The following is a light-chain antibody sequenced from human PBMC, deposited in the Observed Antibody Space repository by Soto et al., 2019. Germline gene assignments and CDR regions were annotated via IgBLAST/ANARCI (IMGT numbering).Light chain of an antibody. Sequence: EIVLTQSPGTLSLSPGERATLSCRASQSVSSAYLAWYQQKAGQAPRLIISDASSMAYAVLDRFSGSGSGTDFTLPISRLEPEDFAVYYCHHYGSSPNSFGLGTKLEIK. CDR3: HHYGSSPNS. V-gene: IGKV3-20*01. J-gene: IGKJ2*01. CDR2: DAS. CDR1: QSVSSAY.